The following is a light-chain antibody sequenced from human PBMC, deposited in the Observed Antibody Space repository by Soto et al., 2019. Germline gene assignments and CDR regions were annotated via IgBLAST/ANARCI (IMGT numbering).Light chain of an antibody. CDR3: CSYAGSDTFVV. CDR2: EGS. CDR1: SSDVGGYNR. J-gene: IGLJ2*01. V-gene: IGLV2-23*03. Sequence: QSALTQPASVSGSPGQSITISCTGTSSDVGGYNRVSWYQQHPNKAPKLMIHEGSKRPSGVSNRFSGSKSGNTASLTISGLQAEDEADYYCCSYAGSDTFVVFGGGTKLTVL.